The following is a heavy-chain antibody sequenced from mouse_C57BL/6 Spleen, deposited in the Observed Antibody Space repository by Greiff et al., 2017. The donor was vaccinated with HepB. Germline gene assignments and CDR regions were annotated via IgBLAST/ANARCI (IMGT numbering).Heavy chain of an antibody. CDR3: ARGGNLYAMDY. CDR2: ISYDGSN. CDR1: GYSITSGYY. Sequence: EVQVVESGPGLVKPSQSLSLTCSVTGYSITSGYYWNWIRQFPGNKLEWMGYISYDGSNNYNPSLKNRISITRDTSKNQFFLKLNSVTTEDTATYYCARGGNLYAMDYWGQGTSVTVSS. V-gene: IGHV3-6*01. J-gene: IGHJ4*01. D-gene: IGHD2-1*01.